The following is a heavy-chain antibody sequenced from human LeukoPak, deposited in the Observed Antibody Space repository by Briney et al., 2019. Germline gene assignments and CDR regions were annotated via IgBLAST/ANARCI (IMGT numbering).Heavy chain of an antibody. V-gene: IGHV4-31*03. Sequence: SQTLSLTCTVSGGSISSGGYYWSWIRQHPGKGLEWIGYIYYSGSTYYNPSLKSRVTISVDTSKNQFSLKLSSVTAADTGVYYCARLKDGYHDYWGQGTLVTVSS. J-gene: IGHJ4*02. CDR1: GGSISSGGYY. D-gene: IGHD5-12*01. CDR2: IYYSGST. CDR3: ARLKDGYHDY.